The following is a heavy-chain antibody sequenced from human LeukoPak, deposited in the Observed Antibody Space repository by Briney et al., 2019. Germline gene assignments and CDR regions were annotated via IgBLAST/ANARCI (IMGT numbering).Heavy chain of an antibody. J-gene: IGHJ4*02. Sequence: PGGSLRLSCAASGFTFSSYAMSWVRQAPGKGLEWVSTIGASGGSTYYADSVRGRFSISRDNSKNTLYLQMNSLRDEDTAVYYCAKGGGSTWLDNWGQGTLVTVSS. CDR2: IGASGGST. CDR3: AKGGGSTWLDN. CDR1: GFTFSSYA. D-gene: IGHD2/OR15-2a*01. V-gene: IGHV3-23*01.